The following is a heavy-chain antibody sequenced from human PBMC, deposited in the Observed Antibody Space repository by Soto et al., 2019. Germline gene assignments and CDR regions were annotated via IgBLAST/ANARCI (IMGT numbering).Heavy chain of an antibody. CDR2: ISNNGGST. Sequence: GGSLRLSCSASGFTFSTYAMHWVRQAPGKGLEYVSAISNNGGSTYYADSVKGRFTISRDNSKNTLYLQMSSLRTADTAMYYCVKGEITMVRGVRFAYWGQGTPVTVSS. CDR3: VKGEITMVRGVRFAY. V-gene: IGHV3-64D*06. J-gene: IGHJ4*02. CDR1: GFTFSTYA. D-gene: IGHD3-10*01.